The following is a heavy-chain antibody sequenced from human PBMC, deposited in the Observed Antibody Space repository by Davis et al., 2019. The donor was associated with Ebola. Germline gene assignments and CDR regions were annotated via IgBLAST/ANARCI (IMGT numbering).Heavy chain of an antibody. Sequence: SETLSLTCTVSGGSISSDYWSWIRQPPGKGLEGMGYMNYIGRTNYNPSLKSRVTISAESSKNQFSLNLTSVTAADSAVYYCAGAGYSSGWNFDYWGQGTLVTVSS. CDR3: AGAGYSSGWNFDY. V-gene: IGHV4-59*01. CDR2: MNYIGRT. D-gene: IGHD6-19*01. J-gene: IGHJ4*02. CDR1: GGSISSDY.